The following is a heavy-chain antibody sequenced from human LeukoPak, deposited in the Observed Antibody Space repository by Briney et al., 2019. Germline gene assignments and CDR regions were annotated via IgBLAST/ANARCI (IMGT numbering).Heavy chain of an antibody. J-gene: IGHJ5*02. CDR1: GYTFTSYG. CDR3: ARVKGIVVLPAAIDP. V-gene: IGHV1-18*01. D-gene: IGHD2-2*01. CDR2: ISAYNGNT. Sequence: ASVKVSCKASGYTFTSYGISWVRQAPGQGLEWMGWISAYNGNTNYAQKLQGRVTMTTDTSTSTAYMELRSLRSDDTAVYYCARVKGIVVLPAAIDPWGQGTLVTVSS.